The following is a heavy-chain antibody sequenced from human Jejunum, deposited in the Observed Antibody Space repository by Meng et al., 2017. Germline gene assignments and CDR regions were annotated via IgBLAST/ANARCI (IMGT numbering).Heavy chain of an antibody. Sequence: VELVGAGGGLVKAGGSRRLSCAASGFTFSDYYMTWIRQPPGQGLEWIASISPTGGSLYSADSVKGRFSIPRDNAKSSLSLHMNSLRVEDTAVYYCARDHGFLNWFDPWGQGTLVTVSS. CDR2: ISPTGGSL. D-gene: IGHD2/OR15-2a*01. CDR3: ARDHGFLNWFDP. CDR1: GFTFSDYY. J-gene: IGHJ5*02. V-gene: IGHV3-11*04.